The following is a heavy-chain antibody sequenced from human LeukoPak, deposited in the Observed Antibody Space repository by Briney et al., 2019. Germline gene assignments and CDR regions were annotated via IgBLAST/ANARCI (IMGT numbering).Heavy chain of an antibody. CDR1: GFTFDDYA. J-gene: IGHJ3*02. CDR2: ISCNRGSI. D-gene: IGHD4-17*01. CDR3: AKDPNGDYIGTFDI. Sequence: PGGSLRLSCAASGFTFDDYAMHWVRQAPGKGLEWVSGISCNRGSIGYADSVKGRFTISRGNAKNSLYLQMNSLRAEDTAVYYCAKDPNGDYIGTFDIWGQGTMDTVSS. V-gene: IGHV3-9*01.